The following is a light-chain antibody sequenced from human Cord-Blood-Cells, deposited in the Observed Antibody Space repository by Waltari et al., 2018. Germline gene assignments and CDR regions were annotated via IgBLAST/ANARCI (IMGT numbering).Light chain of an antibody. V-gene: IGLV1-40*01. CDR1: SSNIGAGYD. Sequence: QSVLTQPPSVSGAPGQRVTISCTGRSSNIGAGYDVHWYQQLPGTAHKPLIYGNSNRPSGVPDRFSGSKSGTSASLAITGLQAEDEADYYCQSYDSSLSGSVFGGGTKLTVL. CDR2: GNS. CDR3: QSYDSSLSGSV. J-gene: IGLJ3*02.